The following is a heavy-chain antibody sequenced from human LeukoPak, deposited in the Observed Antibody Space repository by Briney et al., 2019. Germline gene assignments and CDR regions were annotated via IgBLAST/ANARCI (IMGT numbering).Heavy chain of an antibody. V-gene: IGHV4-59*01. CDR2: IYYSGST. Sequence: PSETLSLTCTVSGGSISSYYWSWIRQPPGKGLEWIGYIYYSGSTNYNPSLKSRVTISVDTSKNQFSLKLSSVTAADTAVYYCARDLRTGGYWYFDLWGRGTLVTVSS. D-gene: IGHD3-16*01. CDR1: GGSISSYY. J-gene: IGHJ2*01. CDR3: ARDLRTGGYWYFDL.